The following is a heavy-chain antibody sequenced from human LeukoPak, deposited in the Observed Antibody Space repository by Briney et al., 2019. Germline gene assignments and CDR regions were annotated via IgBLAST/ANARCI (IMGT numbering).Heavy chain of an antibody. D-gene: IGHD6-6*01. V-gene: IGHV3-23*01. J-gene: IGHJ4*02. CDR3: ANSHKNAPGVY. Sequence: GGSLRLSCAASGLTLSCCAMTWVRQAPAQGLEWVSSISISGDVTNYTDSVKGRFTISRDDSKNTVYLQMNSLRVEDTAMYYCANSHKNAPGVYWGQGTLVTVPS. CDR2: ISISGDVT. CDR1: GLTLSCCA.